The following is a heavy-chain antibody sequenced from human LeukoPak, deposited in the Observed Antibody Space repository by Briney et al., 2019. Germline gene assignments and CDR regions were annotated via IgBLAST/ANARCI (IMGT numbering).Heavy chain of an antibody. CDR3: ARDYHPDYDFWSGYSNWFDP. J-gene: IGHJ5*02. V-gene: IGHV4-61*01. Sequence: SETLSLTCTVSGGSVSSGIYYWSWIRQPPGKGLEWIGYIYYSGSTNYNPSLKSRVTISVDTSKNQFSLKLSSVTAADTAVYYCARDYHPDYDFWSGYSNWFDPWGQGTLVTVSS. CDR1: GGSVSSGIYY. D-gene: IGHD3-3*01. CDR2: IYYSGST.